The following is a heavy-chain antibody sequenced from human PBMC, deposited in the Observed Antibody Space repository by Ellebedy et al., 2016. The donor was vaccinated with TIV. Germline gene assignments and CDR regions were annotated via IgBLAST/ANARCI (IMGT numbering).Heavy chain of an antibody. Sequence: MPSETLSLTCNVFGGSVRNEFWNWIRRPPGKGLEWIGFVFHNGDGLYNPSLKSRLSMSVDTSKSQISLRLMSVTASDTAVYYCAKWNGAWKAFDVWGLGTMVTVSS. V-gene: IGHV4-59*02. CDR2: VFHNGDG. CDR1: GGSVRNEF. D-gene: IGHD1-1*01. J-gene: IGHJ3*01. CDR3: AKWNGAWKAFDV.